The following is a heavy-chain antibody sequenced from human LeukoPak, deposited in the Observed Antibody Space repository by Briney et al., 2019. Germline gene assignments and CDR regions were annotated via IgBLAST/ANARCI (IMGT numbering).Heavy chain of an antibody. V-gene: IGHV4-39*07. J-gene: IGHJ6*03. D-gene: IGHD3-22*01. CDR2: IFYSGST. CDR3: ARDSGYYYDSSGYLRGSNYYYYYMDV. CDR1: SGSISTSNYY. Sequence: PSETLSLTCTVSSGSISTSNYYWGWVRQPPGKALEWIGNIFYSGSTYYSPSLKSRVTISLDTSRNQFSLKLSSVTAADTAVYYCARDSGYYYDSSGYLRGSNYYYYYMDVWGTGTTVTVSS.